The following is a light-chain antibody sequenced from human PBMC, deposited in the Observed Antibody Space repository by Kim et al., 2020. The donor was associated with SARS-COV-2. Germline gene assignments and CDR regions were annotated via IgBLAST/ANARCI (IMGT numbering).Light chain of an antibody. CDR1: ILRSYY. Sequence: ALRTTASITSKSDILRSYYATWYQQKPGQAPILVIYGKSNRPSGIPDRFSGSSSGNTASLTITGTQAGDEADYYCSSQDSSDNVVFGGGTKLTVL. CDR2: GKS. V-gene: IGLV3-19*01. CDR3: SSQDSSDNVV. J-gene: IGLJ2*01.